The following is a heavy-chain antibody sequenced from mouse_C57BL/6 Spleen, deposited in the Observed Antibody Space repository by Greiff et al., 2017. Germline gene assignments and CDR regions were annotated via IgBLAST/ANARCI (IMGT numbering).Heavy chain of an antibody. D-gene: IGHD1-2*01. Sequence: QVQLQQSGAELVRPGASVTLSCKASGYTFTDYEMHWVKQTPVHGLEWIGAIDPETGGTAYNQKFKGKAILTADKSSSTAYMELRSLTSEDSAVYYCTRGDYYRWDFDFRGPGTTLPVSS. CDR1: GYTFTDYE. CDR3: TRGDYYRWDFDF. CDR2: IDPETGGT. J-gene: IGHJ2*01. V-gene: IGHV1-15*01.